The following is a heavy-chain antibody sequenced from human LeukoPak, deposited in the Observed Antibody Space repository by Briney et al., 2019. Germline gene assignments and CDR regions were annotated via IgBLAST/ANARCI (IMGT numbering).Heavy chain of an antibody. CDR2: ISGSGGST. V-gene: IGHV3-23*01. D-gene: IGHD2-21*02. CDR3: AKEIIVVVTAAPEVSWFDP. CDR1: GFTFSGYA. J-gene: IGHJ5*02. Sequence: GGSLRLSCAASGFTFSGYAMSWVRQAPGKGLEWVSAISGSGGSTYYADSVKGRFTISRDNSKNTLYLQMNSLRAEDTAVYYCAKEIIVVVTAAPEVSWFDPWGQGTLVTVSS.